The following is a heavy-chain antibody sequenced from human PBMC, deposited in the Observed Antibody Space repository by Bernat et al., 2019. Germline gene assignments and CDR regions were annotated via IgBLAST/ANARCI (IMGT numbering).Heavy chain of an antibody. D-gene: IGHD3-16*01. Sequence: QVQLQESGPGLVKPSGTLSLTCAVSGDSITDRNWWSWVRQPPGKGLEWIGEIYHSGITNYNPSLKSRFTISVDKSKNQLCLKVGSVTGADRAGDYCAREGGNDAFDMGGQGKMVTVSS. CDR2: IYHSGIT. CDR3: AREGGNDAFDM. J-gene: IGHJ3*02. V-gene: IGHV4-4*02. CDR1: GDSITDRNW.